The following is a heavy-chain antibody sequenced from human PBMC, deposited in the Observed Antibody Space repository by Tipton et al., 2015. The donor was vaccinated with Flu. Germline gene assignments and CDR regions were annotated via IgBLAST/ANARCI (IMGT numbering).Heavy chain of an antibody. CDR1: ADSITGYY. D-gene: IGHD5-24*01. CDR2: IYPGVST. V-gene: IGHV4-4*07. Sequence: TLSLTCTVSADSITGYYWSWVRQSAGKGLEWIGRIYPGVSTNYNPSLKSRLTLSVDTSKSQFSLRLTSVTAADTALYYCAEKGINGYNWWLYWGQGTLVCVSS. J-gene: IGHJ4*02. CDR3: AEKGINGYNWWLY.